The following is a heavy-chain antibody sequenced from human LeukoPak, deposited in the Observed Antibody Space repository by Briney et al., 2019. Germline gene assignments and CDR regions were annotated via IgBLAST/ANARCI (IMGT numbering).Heavy chain of an antibody. D-gene: IGHD3-16*02. Sequence: PGGSLRLSCAASGLTVTSNYMIWVRQAPGKGLEWVSGVSGSDGTTYYADSVKGRFTISRDNSKNMLYLQMNSLRAEDTAVYYCAKDVDYVWGTYHLYYFDSWGQGSLVTVSS. V-gene: IGHV3-23*01. CDR2: VSGSDGTT. J-gene: IGHJ4*02. CDR1: GLTVTSNY. CDR3: AKDVDYVWGTYHLYYFDS.